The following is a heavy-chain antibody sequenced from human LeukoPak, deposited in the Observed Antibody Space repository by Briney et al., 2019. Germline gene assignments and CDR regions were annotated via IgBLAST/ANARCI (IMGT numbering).Heavy chain of an antibody. V-gene: IGHV3-23*01. D-gene: IGHD3-10*01. CDR2: ISSSGTNT. CDR3: AKWSPLDLGAGQSYYHGMGV. J-gene: IGHJ6*02. CDR1: GFTFSSYA. Sequence: GGSLRLSCVASGFTFSSYAMSWVRQAPGKGLEWVSGISSSGTNTYYADSVKGRLTISRDNSKHTLFLHMSSLRAEDTAVYYCAKWSPLDLGAGQSYYHGMGVWGQGTTVTVSS.